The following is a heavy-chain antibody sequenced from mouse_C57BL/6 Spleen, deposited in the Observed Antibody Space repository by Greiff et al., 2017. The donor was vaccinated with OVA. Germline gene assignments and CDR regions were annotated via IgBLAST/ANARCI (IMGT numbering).Heavy chain of an antibody. J-gene: IGHJ2*01. CDR2: IYPGSGNT. V-gene: IGHV1-66*01. D-gene: IGHD1-1*01. CDR1: GYSFTSYY. CDR3: AISITTVFDY. Sequence: VQLQQSGPELVKPGASVKISCKASGYSFTSYYIHWVKQRPGQGLEWIGWIYPGSGNTKYNEKFKGKATLTADTSSSTAYMQLSSLTSEDSAVYYCAISITTVFDYWGQGTTLTVSS.